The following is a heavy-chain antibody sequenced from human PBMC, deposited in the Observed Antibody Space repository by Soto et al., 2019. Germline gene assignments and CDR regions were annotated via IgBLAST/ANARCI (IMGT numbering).Heavy chain of an antibody. J-gene: IGHJ4*02. V-gene: IGHV3-21*04. CDR3: AGSRGYSYVRGDF. CDR2: ISGSSYYI. D-gene: IGHD5-18*01. Sequence: DVQLVESGGGLVKPGGSLTLSCAASGITFSDYMMTWVRQAPGKGLEWVSSISGSSYYIYYADSVGGRFAISRDNAENSLYLQMNSLRAEDTAVYCCAGSRGYSYVRGDFWGQGTLVTVSS. CDR1: GITFSDYM.